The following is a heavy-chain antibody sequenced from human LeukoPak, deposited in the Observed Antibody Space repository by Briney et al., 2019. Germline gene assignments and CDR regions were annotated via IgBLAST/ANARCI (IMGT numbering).Heavy chain of an antibody. D-gene: IGHD5-12*01. J-gene: IGHJ5*02. V-gene: IGHV3-53*04. CDR3: ARRVATMEYNWFDP. CDR2: IYSGGST. Sequence: GGSLRLSCAASGFTFDDFDDYGMSWVRQAPGKGLEWVSVIYSGGSTYYADSVKGRFTISRHNSKNTLYLQMNSLRAEDTAVYYCARRVATMEYNWFDPWGQGTLVTVSS. CDR1: GFTFDDFDDYG.